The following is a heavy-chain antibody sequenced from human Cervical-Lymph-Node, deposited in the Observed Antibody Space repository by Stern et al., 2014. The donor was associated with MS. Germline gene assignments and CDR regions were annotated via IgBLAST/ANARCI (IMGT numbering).Heavy chain of an antibody. CDR2: INPNSGGT. Sequence: QVQLMQSGAEVKKPGASVKVSCKASGYTFTGYYMHWVRQAPGQGLEWMGWINPNSGGTNYAQKFQGWVTMTRDTSISTAYMELSRLRSDDTAVYYCARDRIAVAGTGLLDYWGQGTLVTVSS. CDR1: GYTFTGYY. V-gene: IGHV1-2*04. CDR3: ARDRIAVAGTGLLDY. D-gene: IGHD6-19*01. J-gene: IGHJ4*02.